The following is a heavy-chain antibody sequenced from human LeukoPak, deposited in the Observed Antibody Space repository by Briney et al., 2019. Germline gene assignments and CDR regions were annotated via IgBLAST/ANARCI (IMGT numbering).Heavy chain of an antibody. V-gene: IGHV4-59*01. Sequence: PSETLSLTCTVSGGSISSYYWSWIRQPPGKGLEWIGYIYYSGSTNYNPSLKSRVTISVDTSKNQFSLKLSSVTAADTAVYYCARDGRSSWYARDYYYYGMDVWGQGTTVTVSS. J-gene: IGHJ6*02. D-gene: IGHD6-13*01. CDR1: GGSISSYY. CDR3: ARDGRSSWYARDYYYYGMDV. CDR2: IYYSGST.